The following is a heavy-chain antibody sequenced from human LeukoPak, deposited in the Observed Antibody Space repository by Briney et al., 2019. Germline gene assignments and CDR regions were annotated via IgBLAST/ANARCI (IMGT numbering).Heavy chain of an antibody. CDR2: IDPSDSYT. CDR1: GYSFTSYW. J-gene: IGHJ6*02. CDR3: ACAYSSSPAAYYYYGMDV. Sequence: PGESLRISCKGSGYSFTSYWISWVRQMPGKGLEWMERIDPSDSYTNYSPSFQGHVTISADKSISTASLQWSSLKASDTAVYYCACAYSSSPAAYYYYGMDVWGQGTTVTVSS. D-gene: IGHD6-13*01. V-gene: IGHV5-10-1*01.